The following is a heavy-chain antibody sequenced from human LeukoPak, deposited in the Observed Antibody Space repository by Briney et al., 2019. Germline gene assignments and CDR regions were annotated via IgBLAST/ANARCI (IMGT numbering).Heavy chain of an antibody. Sequence: GGSLRLSCAASGFTFSDYNMRWIRQAPGKGLEWVSSISRSGSTKYYADSVKGRFTISRDNAKNSLYLQMNSLRAEDTAVYYCAREANYYDSSGYPDYWGQGTLVTVSS. D-gene: IGHD3-22*01. CDR1: GFTFSDYN. CDR2: ISRSGSTK. V-gene: IGHV3-11*04. CDR3: AREANYYDSSGYPDY. J-gene: IGHJ4*02.